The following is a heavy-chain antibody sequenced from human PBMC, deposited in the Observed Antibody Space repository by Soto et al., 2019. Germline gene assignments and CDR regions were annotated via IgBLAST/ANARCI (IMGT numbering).Heavy chain of an antibody. CDR2: ISGSGGST. J-gene: IGHJ4*02. CDR3: AKSEDPLRFFAH. Sequence: GGSLRLSFAASGFTFSSYAMSWVRQAPGKGLEWVSAISGSGGSTYYADSVKGRFTISRDNSKNTLYLQMNSLRAEDTAVYYCAKSEDPLRFFAHWGQGTLVTVSS. CDR1: GFTFSSYA. V-gene: IGHV3-23*01. D-gene: IGHD3-3*01.